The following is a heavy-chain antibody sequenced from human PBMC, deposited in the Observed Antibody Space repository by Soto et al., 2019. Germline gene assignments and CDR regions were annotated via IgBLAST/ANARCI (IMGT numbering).Heavy chain of an antibody. Sequence: GGSLRLSCAASGFTFSSYGMHWVRQAPGKGLEWVAVISYDGSNKYCADSVKGRFTISRDNSKNTLYLQMNSLRAEDTAVYYCAKDQRGYSYDYGMDVWGQGTTVTVSS. J-gene: IGHJ6*02. V-gene: IGHV3-30*18. D-gene: IGHD5-18*01. CDR3: AKDQRGYSYDYGMDV. CDR1: GFTFSSYG. CDR2: ISYDGSNK.